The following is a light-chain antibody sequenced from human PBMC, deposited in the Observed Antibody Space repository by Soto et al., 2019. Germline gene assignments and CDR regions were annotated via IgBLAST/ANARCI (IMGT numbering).Light chain of an antibody. Sequence: IVLTQSPGTLSLSPGERATLSCGASQSVTNNFLAWYQQKPGQAPRLLIYGASSRATGVPDRFSGSGSGTDFTLTISRLEHGAFAVYYCQKYGTPLFIFGPGNKVAIQ. CDR1: QSVTNNF. J-gene: IGKJ3*01. CDR2: GAS. CDR3: QKYGTPLFI. V-gene: IGKV3-20*01.